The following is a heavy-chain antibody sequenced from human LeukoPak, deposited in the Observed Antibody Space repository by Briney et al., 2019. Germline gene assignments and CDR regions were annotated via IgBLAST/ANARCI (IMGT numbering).Heavy chain of an antibody. CDR2: IYYSGST. CDR1: GGSISSGDYY. CDR3: ARQYSSGWYQIDY. V-gene: IGHV4-30-4*08. J-gene: IGHJ4*02. Sequence: SETLSLTXTVSGGSISSGDYYWSWIRQPPGKGLEWIGYIYYSGSTYYNPSLKSRVTISVDTSKNQFSLKLSSVTAADTAVYYCARQYSSGWYQIDYWGQGTLVTVSS. D-gene: IGHD6-19*01.